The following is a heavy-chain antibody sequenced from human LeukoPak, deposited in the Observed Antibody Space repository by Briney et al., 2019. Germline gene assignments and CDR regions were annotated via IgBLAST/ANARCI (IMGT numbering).Heavy chain of an antibody. CDR2: ISSSSSYI. D-gene: IGHD4-17*01. J-gene: IGHJ4*02. Sequence: GGSLRLSCAASGFIVSSNYMSWVRQAPGKGLEWVSSISSSSSYIYYADSVKGRFTISRDNAKNSLYLQMNSLRAEDTAVYYCARHDYGDYVPDYWGQGTLVTVSS. V-gene: IGHV3-21*01. CDR3: ARHDYGDYVPDY. CDR1: GFIVSSNY.